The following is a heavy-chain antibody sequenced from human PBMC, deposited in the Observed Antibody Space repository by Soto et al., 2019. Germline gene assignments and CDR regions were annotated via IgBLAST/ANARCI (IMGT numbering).Heavy chain of an antibody. D-gene: IGHD6-25*01. Sequence: QITLKESGPTLVKPTQTLTLTCTFSGFSLTTSGVSVGWIRQPPGKALEWLSSIYWNDDKRYSPFLKSRLTLPKENTKRQLVLTMTNMDPVDTATYYCAYRVGSRGSFDYWGQGTLVTVSS. J-gene: IGHJ4*02. CDR2: IYWNDDK. V-gene: IGHV2-5*01. CDR1: GFSLTTSGVS. CDR3: AYRVGSRGSFDY.